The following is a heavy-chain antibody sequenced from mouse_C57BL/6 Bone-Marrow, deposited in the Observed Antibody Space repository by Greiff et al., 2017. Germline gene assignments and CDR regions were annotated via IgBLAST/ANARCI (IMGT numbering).Heavy chain of an antibody. D-gene: IGHD1-1*01. V-gene: IGHV1-55*01. CDR3: ARRGIYYGSSSHYFDY. CDR1: GYTFTSYW. J-gene: IGHJ2*01. Sequence: VQLQQSGAELVKPGASVKMSCKASGYTFTSYWITWVKQRPGQGLEWIGDIYPGSGSTNYNEKFKSKATLTVDTSSSTAYMQLSSLTSEDSAVYYCARRGIYYGSSSHYFDYWGQGTTLTVSS. CDR2: IYPGSGST.